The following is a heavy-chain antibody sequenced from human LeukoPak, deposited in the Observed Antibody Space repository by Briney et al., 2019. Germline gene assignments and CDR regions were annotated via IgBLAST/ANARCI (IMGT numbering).Heavy chain of an antibody. D-gene: IGHD3-16*01. V-gene: IGHV3-30*04. J-gene: IGHJ4*02. Sequence: GGSLRLSCAASGFTFRSFAMHWVRQAPGKGLEWVAVISHDGSNQYYADSVKGRFTISRDNSKNTLYLQMNSLRADDTAVYYCAQRGGLDFWGQGTLVPVSS. CDR2: ISHDGSNQ. CDR3: AQRGGLDF. CDR1: GFTFRSFA.